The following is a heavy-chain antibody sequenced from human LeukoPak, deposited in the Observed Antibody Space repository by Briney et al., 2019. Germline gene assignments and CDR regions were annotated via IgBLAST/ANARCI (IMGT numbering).Heavy chain of an antibody. J-gene: IGHJ4*02. CDR2: IYYSVTT. Sequence: KASETLSLTCTVSGGSLSSSDYYWGWIRQPPGKGLEWIGSIYYSVTTYYNPSLKSRVTISVDTSKNQFSLKLNSVTAADTAVYYCARDRLRWPKIDYWGQGTLVTVSS. V-gene: IGHV4-39*07. CDR3: ARDRLRWPKIDY. CDR1: GGSLSSSDYY. D-gene: IGHD4-23*01.